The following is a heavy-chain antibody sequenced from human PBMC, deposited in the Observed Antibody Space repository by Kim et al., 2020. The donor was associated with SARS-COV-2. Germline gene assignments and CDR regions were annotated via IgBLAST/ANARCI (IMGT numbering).Heavy chain of an antibody. V-gene: IGHV1-69*13. J-gene: IGHJ6*02. CDR2: IIPIFGTA. CDR1: GGTFSSYA. Sequence: SVKVSCKASGGTFSSYAISWVRQAPGQGLEWMGGIIPIFGTANYAQKFQGRVTITADESTSTAYMELSSLRSEDTAVYYCATGGGPEVLRFSLVFYYGMDVWGQGTTVTVSS. CDR3: ATGGGPEVLRFSLVFYYGMDV. D-gene: IGHD3-3*01.